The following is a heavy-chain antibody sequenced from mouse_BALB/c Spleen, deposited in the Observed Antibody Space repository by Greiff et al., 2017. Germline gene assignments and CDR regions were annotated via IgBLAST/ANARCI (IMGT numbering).Heavy chain of an antibody. V-gene: IGHV5-12-2*01. D-gene: IGHD1-1*01. CDR3: ARHDGYYGSSYYAMDY. Sequence: EVMLVESGGGLVQPGGSLKLSCAASGFTFSSYTMSWVRQTPEKRLEWVAYISNGGGSTYYPDTVKGRFTISRDNAKNTLYLQMSSLKSEDTAMYYCARHDGYYGSSYYAMDYWGQGTSVTVSS. CDR2: ISNGGGST. CDR1: GFTFSSYT. J-gene: IGHJ4*01.